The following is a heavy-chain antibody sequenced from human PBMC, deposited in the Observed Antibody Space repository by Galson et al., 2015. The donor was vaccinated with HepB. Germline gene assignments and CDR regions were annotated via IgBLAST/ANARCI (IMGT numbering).Heavy chain of an antibody. CDR1: GYSFTSYW. CDR2: IYPGDSDT. Sequence: QSGAEVKKPGESLKISCKGSGYSFTSYWIGRVRQMPGKGLEWMGIIYPGDSDTRYSPSFQGQVTISADKSISTAYLQWSSLKASDTAMYYCARTTSYYDFWSGFPHYFDYWGQGTLVTVSS. CDR3: ARTTSYYDFWSGFPHYFDY. V-gene: IGHV5-51*01. J-gene: IGHJ4*02. D-gene: IGHD3-3*01.